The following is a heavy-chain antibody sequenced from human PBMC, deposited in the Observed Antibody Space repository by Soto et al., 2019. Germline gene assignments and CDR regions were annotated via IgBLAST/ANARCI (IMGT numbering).Heavy chain of an antibody. V-gene: IGHV3-23*01. CDR2: ISGSGGRT. Sequence: GGSLRLSCAASGFTFSSYAMSWVRQAPGKGLEWVSGISGSGGRTYYADSVKGRFTISRDNYKNTLYLQMNSLRAEDTAAFYCAKAPTYYYDNSGFYFDYWGQGTLVTVSS. J-gene: IGHJ4*02. CDR1: GFTFSSYA. CDR3: AKAPTYYYDNSGFYFDY. D-gene: IGHD3-22*01.